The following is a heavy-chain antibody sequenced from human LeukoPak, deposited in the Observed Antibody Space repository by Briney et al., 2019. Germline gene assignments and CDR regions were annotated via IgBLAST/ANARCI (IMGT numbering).Heavy chain of an antibody. J-gene: IGHJ2*01. V-gene: IGHV3-30*18. Sequence: GTSLRLSCEASGFTFRSYGMHWVRQAPGKGLEWVAVISYDGRTIHYADSVKGRFTISRDNSKNTLYLQMNSLRPEDTAVYYCAKEYSSGWSHWYFDLWGRGTLVTVSS. D-gene: IGHD6-19*01. CDR3: AKEYSSGWSHWYFDL. CDR1: GFTFRSYG. CDR2: ISYDGRTI.